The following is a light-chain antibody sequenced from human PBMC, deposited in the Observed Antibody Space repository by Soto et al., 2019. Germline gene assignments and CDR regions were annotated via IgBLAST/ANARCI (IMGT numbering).Light chain of an antibody. J-gene: IGKJ1*01. CDR1: QGISSY. CDR3: QQYNSYSRT. V-gene: IGKV1-8*01. Sequence: IRMTQSPSSFSAATGDRVTITCRASQGISSYLAWYQQKPGKAPKVLIYDASSLESGVPSRFSGSGSGTEFTLTISSLQPDDFATYYCQQYNSYSRTFGQGTK. CDR2: DAS.